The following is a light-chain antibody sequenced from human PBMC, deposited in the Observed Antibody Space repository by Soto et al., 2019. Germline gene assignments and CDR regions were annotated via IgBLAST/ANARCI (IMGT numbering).Light chain of an antibody. CDR2: GAS. J-gene: IGKJ5*01. V-gene: IGKV3-20*01. CDR1: QTVSITY. Sequence: EIVLTQSPGTLSLSPGERATLSCRASQTVSITYLTWYQQKPGQAPRLLIFGASKRATGIPDRFGGSGSGTDFTLTISSLETEDFAVYYCQQYGSSPPITFGQGTRLEIK. CDR3: QQYGSSPPIT.